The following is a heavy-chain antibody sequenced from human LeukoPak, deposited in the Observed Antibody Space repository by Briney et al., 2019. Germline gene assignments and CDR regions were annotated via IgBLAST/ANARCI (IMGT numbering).Heavy chain of an antibody. CDR2: NRYDGSNK. CDR1: AFTFSSYG. V-gene: IGHV3-30*02. J-gene: IGHJ4*02. CDR3: AKDDTAMVYYFDY. D-gene: IGHD5-18*01. Sequence: GGSLRLSCAASAFTFSSYGMHWVRQAPGKGLEWVAFNRYDGSNKYYADSVKGRFTISRDNSKNTLYLQMNSLRAEDTAVYYCAKDDTAMVYYFDYWGQGTLVTVSS.